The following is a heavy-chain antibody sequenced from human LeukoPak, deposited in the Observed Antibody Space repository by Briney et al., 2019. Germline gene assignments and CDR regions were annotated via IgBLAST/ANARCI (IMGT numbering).Heavy chain of an antibody. D-gene: IGHD3-22*01. V-gene: IGHV3-30*02. Sequence: GGSLRLSCAASGFTFSSYGMHWVRQAPGKGLEWVAFIRYDGSNKYYADSVKGRFTISRDNSKNTLYLQMNCLRAEDTAVYYCAREYYDSSGYSSIPDYWGQGTLVTVSS. J-gene: IGHJ4*02. CDR2: IRYDGSNK. CDR1: GFTFSSYG. CDR3: AREYYDSSGYSSIPDY.